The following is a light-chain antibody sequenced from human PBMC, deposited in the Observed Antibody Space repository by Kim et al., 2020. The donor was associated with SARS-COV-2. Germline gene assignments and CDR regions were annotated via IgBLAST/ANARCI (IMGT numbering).Light chain of an antibody. CDR2: DAS. CDR1: QSVGSF. J-gene: IGKJ5*01. Sequence: EIVLTQSPATLSLSPGESATLSCRASQSVGSFLAWYQQKPGQAPRLLIYDASNRATGIPVRFSGSGSGTDFTLTISGLEPEDFAVYYCQQRSNSLTFGQGTRLEIK. CDR3: QQRSNSLT. V-gene: IGKV3-11*01.